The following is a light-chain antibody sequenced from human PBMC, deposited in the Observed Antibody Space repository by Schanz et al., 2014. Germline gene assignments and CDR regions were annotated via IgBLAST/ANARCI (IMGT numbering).Light chain of an antibody. Sequence: EIVLTQSPGTLSLSPGERATLSCRASQSVISGYLAWYQQKPGQAPRLLVYGPSTRATGVPARFSGSGSGTDFTLTISSLQPEDFATYYCQQSYSTPFFGQGTKLEIK. CDR1: QSVISGY. J-gene: IGKJ2*01. V-gene: IGKV3D-7*01. CDR2: GPS. CDR3: QQSYSTPF.